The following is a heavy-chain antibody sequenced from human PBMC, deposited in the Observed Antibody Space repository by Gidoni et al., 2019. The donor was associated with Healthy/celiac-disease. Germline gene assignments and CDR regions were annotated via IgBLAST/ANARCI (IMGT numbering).Heavy chain of an antibody. Sequence: QVQLVQSGAEVKKPGASLKVSCMASGYSLTSYYMPWVRQAPGQGLEWMGIINPSGGSTSYAQKFQGRVTMTRDTSTSTVYMELSSLRSEDTAVYYCARDLGYSYAPFTGAFDIWGQGTMVTVSS. CDR3: ARDLGYSYAPFTGAFDI. D-gene: IGHD5-18*01. CDR2: INPSGGST. CDR1: GYSLTSYY. J-gene: IGHJ3*02. V-gene: IGHV1-46*01.